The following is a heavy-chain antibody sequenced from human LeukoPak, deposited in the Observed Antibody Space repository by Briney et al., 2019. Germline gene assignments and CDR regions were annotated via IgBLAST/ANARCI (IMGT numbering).Heavy chain of an antibody. CDR2: IHYSGSS. CDR3: ARHVGGSRYYDFWSGYYTDY. V-gene: IGHV4-39*01. J-gene: IGHJ4*02. Sequence: SETLSLTCTVSGGSISSGSYFWGWIRQPPGKGLEWIGTIHYSGSSYHNPSLKSRVTISVDTSRNQFSLKLSSVTAADTAVYYCARHVGGSRYYDFWSGYYTDYWGQGTLVTVSS. D-gene: IGHD3-3*01. CDR1: GGSISSGSYF.